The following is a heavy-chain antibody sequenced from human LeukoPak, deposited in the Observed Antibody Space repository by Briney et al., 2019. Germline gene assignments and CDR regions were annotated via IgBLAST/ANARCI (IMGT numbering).Heavy chain of an antibody. D-gene: IGHD6-13*01. V-gene: IGHV1-8*01. J-gene: IGHJ4*02. CDR2: MNPNSGNT. Sequence: ASVKVSCKASGYTFTSYDINWVRQATGQGLEWMGWMNPNSGNTGYAQKFQGRITMTRNTSISTAYMELSSLRSEDTAVYYCARGDQQSYYFDYWGQGTLVTVSS. CDR1: GYTFTSYD. CDR3: ARGDQQSYYFDY.